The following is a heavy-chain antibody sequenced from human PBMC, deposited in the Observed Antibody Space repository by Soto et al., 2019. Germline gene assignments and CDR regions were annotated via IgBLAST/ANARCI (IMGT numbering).Heavy chain of an antibody. Sequence: QVQLVESGGGVVQPGRSLRLSCAASGFTFSSYAMHWVRQAPGKGLEWVAVISYDGSNKYYADSVKGRFTISRDNSKNTLYLQMHSLRAEDTAVYYCARETYSSGWPPTFDSWGQGTLVTVSS. D-gene: IGHD6-19*01. J-gene: IGHJ4*02. CDR2: ISYDGSNK. CDR3: ARETYSSGWPPTFDS. V-gene: IGHV3-30-3*01. CDR1: GFTFSSYA.